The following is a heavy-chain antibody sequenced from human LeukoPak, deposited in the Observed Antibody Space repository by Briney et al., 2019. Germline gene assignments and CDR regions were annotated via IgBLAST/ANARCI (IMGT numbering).Heavy chain of an antibody. J-gene: IGHJ4*02. CDR3: ARDSLEYDSFDY. Sequence: GGSLRLSCAASGFTFSDYYMSWIRQAPGKGLEWVSYISSSGSTIYYADSVKGRFTISRDNSKNTLYLQMNSLRAEDTAVYYCARDSLEYDSFDYWGQGTLVTVSS. D-gene: IGHD3-22*01. CDR2: ISSSGSTI. CDR1: GFTFSDYY. V-gene: IGHV3-11*04.